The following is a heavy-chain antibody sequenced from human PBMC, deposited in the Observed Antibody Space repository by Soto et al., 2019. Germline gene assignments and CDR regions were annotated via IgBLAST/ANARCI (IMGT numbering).Heavy chain of an antibody. CDR3: AKGSITMIVAQGAFDI. J-gene: IGHJ3*02. V-gene: IGHV3-23*01. Sequence: GGSLLLSGAASGFTCSSYAMSWVRQAPGKGLEWVSAISGSGGSTYYADSVKCRFTISRDNSKNTLYLQMNSLRAEDKAVYYCAKGSITMIVAQGAFDIWGQGTMVTVSS. CDR2: ISGSGGST. CDR1: GFTCSSYA. D-gene: IGHD3-22*01.